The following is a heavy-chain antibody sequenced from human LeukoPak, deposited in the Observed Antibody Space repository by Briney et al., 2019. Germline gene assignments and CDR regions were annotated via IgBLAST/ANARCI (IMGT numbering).Heavy chain of an antibody. CDR3: ARYDIVGATMYNWFDP. D-gene: IGHD1-26*01. CDR1: GGTFSSYA. J-gene: IGHJ5*02. V-gene: IGHV1-69*05. CDR2: IIPIFGTA. Sequence: GASVKVSCKASGGTFSSYAISWVRQAPGQGLEWMGGIIPIFGTANYAQKFQGRVTITTDESTGTAYMELSSLRSEDTAVYYCARYDIVGATMYNWFDPWGQGTLVTVSS.